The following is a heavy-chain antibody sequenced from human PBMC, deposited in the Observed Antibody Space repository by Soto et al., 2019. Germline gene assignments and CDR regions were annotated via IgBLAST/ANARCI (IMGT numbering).Heavy chain of an antibody. V-gene: IGHV1-18*01. CDR3: ARVVPGAEAWFGP. CDR1: GYIFSANY. D-gene: IGHD2-2*01. CDR2: ISLYSDGT. J-gene: IGHJ5*02. Sequence: GASVKVSCKASGYIFSANYIHWVRQAPGQPLEWLGWISLYSDGTNYAQKFQGRVSMTTDTSTTTAYMELRSLRSDDTAVYYCARVVPGAEAWFGPWGQGTLVTVSS.